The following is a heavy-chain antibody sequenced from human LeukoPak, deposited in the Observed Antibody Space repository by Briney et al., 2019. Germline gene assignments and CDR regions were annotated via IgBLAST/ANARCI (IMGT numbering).Heavy chain of an antibody. Sequence: SVKVSCKASGGTFSSYAISWVRQAPGQGLEWMGGIIPIFGTANYAQKFQGRVTITADESTSTAYMELSSLRSEDTAVYYCARVYSYYYYMDVWGKGTTVTISS. CDR1: GGTFSSYA. J-gene: IGHJ6*03. CDR3: ARVYSYYYYMDV. V-gene: IGHV1-69*01. CDR2: IIPIFGTA. D-gene: IGHD1-26*01.